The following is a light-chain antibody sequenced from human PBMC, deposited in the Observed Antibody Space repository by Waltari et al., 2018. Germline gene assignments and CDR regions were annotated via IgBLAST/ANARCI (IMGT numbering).Light chain of an antibody. J-gene: IGKJ2*01. V-gene: IGKV3-15*01. CDR1: QSISNN. CDR2: GAS. CDR3: QQYNNWRT. Sequence: EVLMTPSPATLSVSPGERATLSCRASQSISNNLAWYQQKPGQAPRLLIYGASTRATGVPARFSGSGSGTEFTLTISSLQSEDFAVYYCQQYNNWRTFGQGTKLESK.